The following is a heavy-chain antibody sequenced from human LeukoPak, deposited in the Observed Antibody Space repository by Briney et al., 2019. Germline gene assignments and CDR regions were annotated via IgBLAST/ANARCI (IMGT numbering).Heavy chain of an antibody. CDR1: GGSISSSGHY. V-gene: IGHV4-39*07. D-gene: IGHD4-17*01. Sequence: PSETLSLTCSVSGGSISSSGHYWGWIRQSPEKGLDWIGSIYSNGNTYYNPSVKSRVTISVDTSKNQFSLKLTSATAAETAVYYCARSATVTTGYFDYWGQGALVTVSS. J-gene: IGHJ4*02. CDR3: ARSATVTTGYFDY. CDR2: IYSNGNT.